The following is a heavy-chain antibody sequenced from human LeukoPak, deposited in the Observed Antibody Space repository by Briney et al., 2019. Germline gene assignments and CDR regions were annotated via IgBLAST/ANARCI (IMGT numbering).Heavy chain of an antibody. CDR2: VSYDGSNK. CDR3: AKGVPTYYDILTGHGYFDY. Sequence: GGSLRLSCAASGFTFSSHGMHWVRQAPGKGLEWVAVVSYDGSNKYYADSVKGRFTISRDNSKNTLYLQMNSLRAEDTAVYYCAKGVPTYYDILTGHGYFDYWGQGTLVTVSS. CDR1: GFTFSSHG. V-gene: IGHV3-30*18. J-gene: IGHJ4*02. D-gene: IGHD3-9*01.